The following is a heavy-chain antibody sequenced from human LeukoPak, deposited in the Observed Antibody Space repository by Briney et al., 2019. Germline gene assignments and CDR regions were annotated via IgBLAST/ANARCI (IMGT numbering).Heavy chain of an antibody. V-gene: IGHV3-74*01. J-gene: IGHJ4*02. CDR3: AMDINGDLFHV. Sequence: GGSLRLSCAGSEFSFGSYWMHWVRQPPEKGLEWVFSIKSDGSATAYADSVKGRFSMSTDSAKYTASLHMNSLRVEDTAMYYCAMDINGDLFHVWGQGTPVTVSS. CDR1: EFSFGSYW. D-gene: IGHD2-2*03. CDR2: IKSDGSAT.